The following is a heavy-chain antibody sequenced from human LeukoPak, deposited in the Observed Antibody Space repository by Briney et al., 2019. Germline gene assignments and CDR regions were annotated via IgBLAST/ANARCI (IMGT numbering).Heavy chain of an antibody. CDR3: AKDSVSGQWLVSDGYYHSYYYMDV. V-gene: IGHV4-61*02. D-gene: IGHD6-19*01. Sequence: SETLSLTCTVSGGSISFGNNYWSWIRQPAGKGLEWIGRIYTSGTTNYSPSLKSRVTISMDTSKNQFSLKLTSVTAADTAVYYCAKDSVSGQWLVSDGYYHSYYYMDVWGKGTTVTISS. CDR1: GGSISFGNNY. CDR2: IYTSGTT. J-gene: IGHJ6*03.